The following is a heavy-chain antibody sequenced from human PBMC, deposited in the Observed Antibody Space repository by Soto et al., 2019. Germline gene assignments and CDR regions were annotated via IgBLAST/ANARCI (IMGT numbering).Heavy chain of an antibody. V-gene: IGHV3-72*01. CDR3: VSVSGSYYYDY. CDR1: GFTFSDHY. CDR2: TRNKANSYTT. D-gene: IGHD3-10*01. Sequence: LRLSCAASGFTFSDHYMDWVRQSPGKGLEWVGRTRNKANSYTTEYAASVKGRFTISRDDSKNSLYLQMNSLKTEDTALYYCVSVSGSYYYDYWGQGTLVTVSS. J-gene: IGHJ4*02.